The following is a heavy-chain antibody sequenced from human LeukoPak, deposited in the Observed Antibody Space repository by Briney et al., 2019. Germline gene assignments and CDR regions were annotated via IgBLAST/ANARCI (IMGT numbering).Heavy chain of an antibody. V-gene: IGHV3-33*01. Sequence: GGSLRLSCAASGFTFSSYGMHWVRQAPGKGLEWVADIWYDGSNKYYADSVKGRFTISRDTSKNTLYLQMNGVRAEDTAVYYCARGGMTAADPFDYWGKGTLVTVSS. D-gene: IGHD6-13*01. CDR1: GFTFSSYG. CDR2: IWYDGSNK. CDR3: ARGGMTAADPFDY. J-gene: IGHJ4*02.